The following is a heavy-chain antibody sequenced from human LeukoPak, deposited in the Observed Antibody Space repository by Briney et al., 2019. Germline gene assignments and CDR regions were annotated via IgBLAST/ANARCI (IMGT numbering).Heavy chain of an antibody. V-gene: IGHV3-48*04. CDR1: GFTFSSYS. CDR3: VRVSGYSYYSDY. Sequence: PGGSLRLSCAASGFTFSSYSMNWVRQSPGKGLEWVSYISSSGTTKYYADSVKGRFTISRDNAKNSLYLQMNSLRAEDTAVYYCVRVSGYSYYSDYWGQGTLVTVSS. CDR2: ISSSGTTK. J-gene: IGHJ4*02. D-gene: IGHD3-3*01.